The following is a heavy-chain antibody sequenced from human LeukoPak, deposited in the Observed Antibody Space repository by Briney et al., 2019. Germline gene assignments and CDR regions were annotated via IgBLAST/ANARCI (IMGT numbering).Heavy chain of an antibody. CDR2: INHSGST. D-gene: IGHD3-10*01. V-gene: IGHV4-34*01. Sequence: SETLSLTCAVYGGSFSDYYWSWIRQPPGKGLEWIGEINHSGSTNYNPSLKSRVTISVDTSKNQFSLKLSSVTAADTAMYYCARLVRGGYYMDVWDKGTTVTVSS. CDR1: GGSFSDYY. J-gene: IGHJ6*03. CDR3: ARLVRGGYYMDV.